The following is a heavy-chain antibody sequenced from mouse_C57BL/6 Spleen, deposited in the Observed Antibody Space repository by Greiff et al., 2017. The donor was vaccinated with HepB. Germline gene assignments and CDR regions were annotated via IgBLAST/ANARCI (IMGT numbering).Heavy chain of an antibody. V-gene: IGHV1-7*01. CDR3: ASGEEDYFNY. J-gene: IGHJ2*01. CDR2: INPSSGYT. Sequence: QVQLKESGAELAKPGASVKLSCKASGYTFTNYWMHWVKQRPGQGLEWIGYINPSSGYTKYNQKFKDKATLTADKSSSTAYMQLSSLTYEDSAVYYCASGEEDYFNYWGQGTTLTVSS. CDR1: GYTFTNYW.